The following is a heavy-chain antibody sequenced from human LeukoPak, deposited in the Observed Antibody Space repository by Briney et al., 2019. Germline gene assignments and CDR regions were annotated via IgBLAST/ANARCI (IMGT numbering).Heavy chain of an antibody. V-gene: IGHV1-69*06. Sequence: ASVKVSCKASGGTFSSYAISWVRQAPGQGLEWMGGIIPIFGTANYAQKFQGRVTITADKSTRTAYMELRSLRSDDTAVYYCARGGGMKPGDFEYWGQGTLVTVSS. CDR1: GGTFSSYA. CDR2: IIPIFGTA. D-gene: IGHD6-13*01. J-gene: IGHJ4*02. CDR3: ARGGGMKPGDFEY.